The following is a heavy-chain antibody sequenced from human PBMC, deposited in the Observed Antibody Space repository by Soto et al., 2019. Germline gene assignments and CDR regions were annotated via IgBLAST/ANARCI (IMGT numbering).Heavy chain of an antibody. CDR1: GGTFSSYA. V-gene: IGHV1-69*13. CDR2: IIPIFGTA. D-gene: IGHD1-20*01. CDR3: ARETKYNWNTFDY. Sequence: SVKVSCKASGGTFSSYAISWVRQAPGQGLEWMGGIIPIFGTANYAQKFQGRVTITADESTSTAYMELSSLRSEDTAVYYCARETKYNWNTFDYWGQGTLVTVSS. J-gene: IGHJ4*02.